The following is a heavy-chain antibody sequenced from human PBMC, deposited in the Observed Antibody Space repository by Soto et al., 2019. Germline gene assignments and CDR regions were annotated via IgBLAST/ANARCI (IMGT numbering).Heavy chain of an antibody. J-gene: IGHJ3*01. D-gene: IGHD3-3*01. Sequence: EVKLLESGGGLAQPGGSLRLSCVGSGFTFDSYAISWVRQAPGERLQWIAAISGSADGTDYAHSVRGRFTISRDNAKKTVHLTMDSLRVEDTAVYFCAKDTVGGYSFWSGYYSDSLDVWGLGTLVTVS. CDR3: AKDTVGGYSFWSGYYSDSLDV. CDR2: ISGSADGT. V-gene: IGHV3-23*01. CDR1: GFTFDSYA.